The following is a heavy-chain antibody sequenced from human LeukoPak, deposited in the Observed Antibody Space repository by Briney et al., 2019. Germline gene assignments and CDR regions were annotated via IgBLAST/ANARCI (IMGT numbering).Heavy chain of an antibody. CDR1: GGSISSGSYY. D-gene: IGHD3-10*01. CDR2: IYTSGST. V-gene: IGHV4-61*02. Sequence: SETLSLTCTVSGGSISSGSYYGSWIRQPAGKGLEWIGRIYTSGSTNYNPSLKSRVTISVDTSKNQFSLKLSSVTAADTAVYYCARAPILLWFGFDYWGQGTLVTVSS. J-gene: IGHJ4*02. CDR3: ARAPILLWFGFDY.